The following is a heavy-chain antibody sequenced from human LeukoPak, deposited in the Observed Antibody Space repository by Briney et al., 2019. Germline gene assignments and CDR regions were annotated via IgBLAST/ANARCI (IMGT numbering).Heavy chain of an antibody. V-gene: IGHV3-30*02. J-gene: IGHJ4*02. Sequence: GGSLRLSCAASGLTFTNYGMHWVRQAPGKGLEWVAFIRFDASNRYYADSVRGRFTISRDNSKNTISLQMNSLRAEDTAVYYCAKDRPMKMQTPLSYLDYWGGGTLVTV. CDR2: IRFDASNR. D-gene: IGHD5-24*01. CDR3: AKDRPMKMQTPLSYLDY. CDR1: GLTFTNYG.